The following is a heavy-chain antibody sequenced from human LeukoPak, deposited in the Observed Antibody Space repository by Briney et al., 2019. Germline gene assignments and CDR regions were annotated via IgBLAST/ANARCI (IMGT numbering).Heavy chain of an antibody. CDR1: GGTFSSYA. CDR3: ARAGYCSGGSCPWWFDP. J-gene: IGHJ5*02. CDR2: IIPIFGTA. V-gene: IGHV1-69*13. Sequence: ASVKVSCKASGGTFSSYAISWVRQAPGQGLEWMGGIIPIFGTANYAQKFQGRVTITADESTSTAYMELSSLRSEDTAVYYCARAGYCSGGSCPWWFDPWGQGTLVTVSS. D-gene: IGHD2-15*01.